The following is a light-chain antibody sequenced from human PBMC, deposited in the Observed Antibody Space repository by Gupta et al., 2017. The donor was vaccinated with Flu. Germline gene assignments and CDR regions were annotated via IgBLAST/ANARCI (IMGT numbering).Light chain of an antibody. CDR1: QSVSSSY. V-gene: IGKV3-20*01. J-gene: IGKJ2*03. CDR2: GAS. Sequence: EIVXTQXPGTLSLXXGERATLSCRASQSVSSSYLAWYQQKPGQAPRLLIYGASSRATGIPDRFSGSGSGTDFTLTISRLEPEDFAVYYCQQYGSSPPYSFGQGTKLEIK. CDR3: QQYGSSPPYS.